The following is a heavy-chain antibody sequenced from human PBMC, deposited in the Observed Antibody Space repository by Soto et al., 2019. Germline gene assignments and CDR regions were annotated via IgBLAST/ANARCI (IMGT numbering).Heavy chain of an antibody. J-gene: IGHJ4*02. CDR1: GYTFINYD. Sequence: RASVKVSCKTPGYTFINYDINWVRQAPGKGLEWMGLMNPKSGKTGYAQKFQGRVSMTRDTSTSTAYMELNSLRSEDTATYYCSRTPGDYWGQGTLVTVSS. CDR3: SRTPGDY. V-gene: IGHV1-8*01. CDR2: MNPKSGKT. D-gene: IGHD2-15*01.